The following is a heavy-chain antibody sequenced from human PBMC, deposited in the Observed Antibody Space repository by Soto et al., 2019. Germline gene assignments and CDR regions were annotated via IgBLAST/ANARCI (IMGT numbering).Heavy chain of an antibody. CDR1: GGSISSSNW. J-gene: IGHJ6*02. CDR2: IYHSGST. V-gene: IGHV4-4*02. D-gene: IGHD5-18*01. CDR3: ARDRVQLWRDYYYYYGMDV. Sequence: LSLTCAVSGGSISSSNWWSWVRQPPGKGLEWIGEIYHSGSTNYNPSLKSRVTISVDKSKNQFSLKLSSVTAADTAVYYCARDRVQLWRDYYYYYGMDVWGQGTTVTVSS.